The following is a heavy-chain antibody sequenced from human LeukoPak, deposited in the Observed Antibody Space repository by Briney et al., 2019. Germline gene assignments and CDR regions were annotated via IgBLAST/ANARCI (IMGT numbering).Heavy chain of an antibody. CDR3: ARGVSGNYLDY. J-gene: IGHJ4*02. CDR2: ISYDGSNK. CDR1: GFTFSGYP. Sequence: GGSLRLSCAASGFTFSGYPIQWVRQAPGKGLEWVAVISYDGSNKYYADSVKGRFTISRDNSKNTLYLQMNSLRAEDTAVYYCARGVSGNYLDYWGQGTLVTVSS. V-gene: IGHV3-30-3*01. D-gene: IGHD3-16*02.